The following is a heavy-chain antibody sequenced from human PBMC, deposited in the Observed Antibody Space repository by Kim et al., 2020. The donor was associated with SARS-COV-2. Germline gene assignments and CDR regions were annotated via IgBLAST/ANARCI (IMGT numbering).Heavy chain of an antibody. CDR3: ARDSNGDYGMVIDY. D-gene: IGHD4-17*01. Sequence: ADSVKGRFTISRDNAKNSLYLQMNSLRAEDTAMYYCARDSNGDYGMVIDYWGQGTLVTVSS. J-gene: IGHJ4*02. V-gene: IGHV3-11*06.